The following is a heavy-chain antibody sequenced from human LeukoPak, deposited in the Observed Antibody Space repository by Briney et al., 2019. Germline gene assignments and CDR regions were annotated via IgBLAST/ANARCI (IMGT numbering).Heavy chain of an antibody. J-gene: IGHJ4*02. CDR2: MYHSGTT. CDR3: ARVLDYYGSGTRDFDY. Sequence: SETLSLTCTVSGYSISSGYYWGWIRQPPGKGLEWIGSMYHSGTTSYNPSLKSRVTMSVDTSKNQFSLELSSVTAADTAVYYCARVLDYYGSGTRDFDYWGLGTLVTVSS. V-gene: IGHV4-38-2*02. CDR1: GYSISSGYY. D-gene: IGHD3-10*01.